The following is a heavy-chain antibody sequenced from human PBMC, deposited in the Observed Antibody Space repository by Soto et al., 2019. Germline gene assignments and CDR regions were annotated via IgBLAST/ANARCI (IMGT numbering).Heavy chain of an antibody. V-gene: IGHV3-7*01. CDR3: ARDTGPDFWSGYYTIGYYFDY. J-gene: IGHJ4*02. Sequence: GGSLRLSCAASGFTFSSYWMSWVRQAPGKGLEWVANIKQDGSEKYYVDSVKGRFTISRDNAKNSLYLQMNSLRAEDTAVYYCARDTGPDFWSGYYTIGYYFDYWGQGTLVTVSS. CDR1: GFTFSSYW. CDR2: IKQDGSEK. D-gene: IGHD3-3*01.